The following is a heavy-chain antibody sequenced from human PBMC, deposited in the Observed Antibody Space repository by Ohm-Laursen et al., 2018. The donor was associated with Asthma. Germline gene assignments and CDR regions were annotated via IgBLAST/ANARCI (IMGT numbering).Heavy chain of an antibody. CDR3: ARDYGSGSGNYYYGMDV. CDR1: GSSISSYY. V-gene: IGHV4-59*01. D-gene: IGHD3-10*01. Sequence: SDTLSLTCPVSGSSISSYYWSWIRQPPGKGLEWIGHIHRTGSTNYNPSLKSRVTISVDTSKNQFSLKLSSVTAADTAVYYCARDYGSGSGNYYYGMDVWGQGTTVTVSS. CDR2: IHRTGST. J-gene: IGHJ6*02.